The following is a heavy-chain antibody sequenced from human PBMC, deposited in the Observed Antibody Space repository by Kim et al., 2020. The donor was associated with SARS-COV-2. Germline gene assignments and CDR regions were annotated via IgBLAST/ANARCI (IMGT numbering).Heavy chain of an antibody. J-gene: IGHJ6*02. CDR2: ISSSGSTI. V-gene: IGHV3-48*03. CDR1: GFTFSSYE. Sequence: GGSLRLSCAASGFTFSSYEMNWVRQAPGKGLEWVSYISSSGSTIYYADSVKGRFTISRDNAKHSLHLQMNSLRAEDTAVYYCAREMATTPSYGMDVWGQG. D-gene: IGHD5-12*01. CDR3: AREMATTPSYGMDV.